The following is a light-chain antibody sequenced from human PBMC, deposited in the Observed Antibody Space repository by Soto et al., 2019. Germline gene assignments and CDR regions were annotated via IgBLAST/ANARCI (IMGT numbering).Light chain of an antibody. Sequence: ILLTESPSSLSASVGDRVTITCRASQSINSYLGWYQQKPGKAPKLLIYAASNLQSGVPSRFSGSGSGTDFTLTISSLQPEDFATYYCQQLHDTPITFGQGTRLEIK. CDR2: AAS. V-gene: IGKV1-9*01. CDR3: QQLHDTPIT. CDR1: QSINSY. J-gene: IGKJ5*01.